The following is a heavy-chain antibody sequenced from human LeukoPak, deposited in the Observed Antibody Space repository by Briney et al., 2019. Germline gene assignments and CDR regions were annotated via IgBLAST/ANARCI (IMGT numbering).Heavy chain of an antibody. D-gene: IGHD3-10*01. CDR3: ARDMVRGVINAFDI. V-gene: IGHV1-69*04. CDR1: GGTFSSYA. CDR2: IIPILGIA. Sequence: GASVKVSCKASGGTFSSYAISWVRQAPGQGLEWMGRIIPILGIANYAQKFQGRVTITADKSTSTAYMELSSLRSEDTAVYYCARDMVRGVINAFDIWGQGTMVTVSS. J-gene: IGHJ3*02.